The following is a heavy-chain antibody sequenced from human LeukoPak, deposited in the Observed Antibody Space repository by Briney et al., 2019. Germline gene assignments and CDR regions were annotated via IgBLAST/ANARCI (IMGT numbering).Heavy chain of an antibody. V-gene: IGHV3-23*01. J-gene: IGHJ4*02. D-gene: IGHD3/OR15-3a*01. CDR2: ISGSGGST. CDR3: AKSFWTGTTGGCSDY. CDR1: GFTFSSYG. Sequence: GGSLRLSCAASGFTFSSYGMSWVRQAPGEGLEWVSAISGSGGSTYYADSVKGRFTISRDNSKNTLYLQMNSLRAEDTAVYYCAKSFWTGTTGGCSDYWGQGTLVTVSS.